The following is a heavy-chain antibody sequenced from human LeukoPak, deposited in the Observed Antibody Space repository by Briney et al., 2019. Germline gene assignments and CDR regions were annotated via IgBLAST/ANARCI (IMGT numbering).Heavy chain of an antibody. CDR1: GFTFSSYD. V-gene: IGHV3-13*01. D-gene: IGHD3-10*01. Sequence: GGSLRLSCAASGFTFSSYDMHWVRQATGKGLEWVSAIGTAGDTYYPGSVKGRFTISRENAKNSLYLQMNSLRAGDTAVYYCAKDYYGSGRSFFSSYYYYGMDVWGQGTTVTVSS. J-gene: IGHJ6*02. CDR2: IGTAGDT. CDR3: AKDYYGSGRSFFSSYYYYGMDV.